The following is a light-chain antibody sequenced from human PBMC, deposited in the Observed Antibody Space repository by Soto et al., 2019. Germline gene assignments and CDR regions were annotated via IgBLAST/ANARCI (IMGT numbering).Light chain of an antibody. CDR2: AAS. CDR3: QQANSPFT. CDR1: QDSITW. V-gene: IGKV1-12*01. Sequence: DIQMTQSPSSVSASVGDIVTITCRASQDSITWLAWYQQKPGKAPKLLIYAASNLQRGVPSRFSGSGSGTDFTLTISSLQPEDSATYYCQQANSPFTFGPGTKVDIK. J-gene: IGKJ3*01.